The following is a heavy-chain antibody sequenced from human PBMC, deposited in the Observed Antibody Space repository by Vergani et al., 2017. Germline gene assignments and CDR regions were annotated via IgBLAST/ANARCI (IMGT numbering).Heavy chain of an antibody. CDR2: IDPNSGGT. J-gene: IGHJ4*02. CDR1: GYTFSTYG. V-gene: IGHV1-2*02. D-gene: IGHD3-22*01. Sequence: QVQLVQSGAEVKKPGASVKVSCKASGYTFSTYGISWVRQAPGQGLEWMGWIDPNSGGTNSAQKFQGRVTMTRDTSISTAYMELSRLRSDDTAVYYCARSSYYYDSRGYYYWGQGTLVTVSS. CDR3: ARSSYYYDSRGYYY.